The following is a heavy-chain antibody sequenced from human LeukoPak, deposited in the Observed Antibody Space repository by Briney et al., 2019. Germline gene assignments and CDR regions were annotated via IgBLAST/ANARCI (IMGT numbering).Heavy chain of an antibody. CDR3: AKEGRSLQTY. D-gene: IGHD5-24*01. V-gene: IGHV3-7*03. J-gene: IGHJ4*02. CDR1: GFTFSSYW. Sequence: GGSLRLSCAASGFTFSSYWMSWVRLAPGKGLEWVANIKEDGTGTYYVDSVKGRFTISRDNAKNSLYLQMNSLRVEDTAVYYCAKEGRSLQTYWGQGTLVTVSS. CDR2: IKEDGTGT.